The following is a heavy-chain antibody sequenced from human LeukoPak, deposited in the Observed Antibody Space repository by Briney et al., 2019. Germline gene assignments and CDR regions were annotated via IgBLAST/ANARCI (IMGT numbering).Heavy chain of an antibody. D-gene: IGHD1-26*01. V-gene: IGHV4-59*01. CDR3: ARGRSNYYGMDV. J-gene: IGHJ6*02. Sequence: PSETLSLTCTVSGGSISGFYWSWIRQPPGKGLEWIGYIYYSGSTNYNPSLKSRVTMSVDTSKNLFSLKVSSVTAADTAVYYCARGRSNYYGMDVWGQGTTVTVSS. CDR2: IYYSGST. CDR1: GGSISGFY.